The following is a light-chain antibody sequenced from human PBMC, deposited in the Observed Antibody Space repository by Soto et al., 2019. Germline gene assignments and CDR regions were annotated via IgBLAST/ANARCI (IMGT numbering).Light chain of an antibody. CDR1: QSISIF. CDR2: AAS. V-gene: IGKV1-39*01. J-gene: IGKJ4*01. CDR3: QQSHSAPPT. Sequence: DIQMTQSPSSLSATVGDRVTITCRASQSISIFLNWYQQRPGRAPKLLIYAASTLESGVPSRFSGSGSGTDFTLTINSLQPEDCATYFCQQSHSAPPTFGGGTKVEIK.